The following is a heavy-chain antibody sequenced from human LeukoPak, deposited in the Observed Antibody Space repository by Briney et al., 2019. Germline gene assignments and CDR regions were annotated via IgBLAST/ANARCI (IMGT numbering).Heavy chain of an antibody. CDR3: ARETVWGVITYYYYGMDV. V-gene: IGHV1-3*01. J-gene: IGHJ6*04. CDR1: GYTFTSYA. Sequence: ASVKVSCKASGYTFTSYAMHWVRQAPGQRLEWMGWINAGNGNTKYSQKFQGRVTITRDTSASTAYMELSSLRSEDTAVYYCARETVWGVITYYYYGMDVWGKGTTVTVSS. CDR2: INAGNGNT. D-gene: IGHD3-10*01.